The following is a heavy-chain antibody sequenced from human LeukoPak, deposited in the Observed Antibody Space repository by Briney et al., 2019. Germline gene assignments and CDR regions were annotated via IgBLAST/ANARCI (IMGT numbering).Heavy chain of an antibody. CDR3: ARLGSSYALDY. D-gene: IGHD2-15*01. CDR1: GGSINGYY. V-gene: IGHV4-59*01. Sequence: SETLSLTCTVSGGSINGYYWSWIRQPPGKGLEWIGYIYYSGSTNYNPSLKSRVTISVDTSKNQFSLKLSSVTAADTAVYYCARLGSSYALDYWGQGTLVTVSS. J-gene: IGHJ4*02. CDR2: IYYSGST.